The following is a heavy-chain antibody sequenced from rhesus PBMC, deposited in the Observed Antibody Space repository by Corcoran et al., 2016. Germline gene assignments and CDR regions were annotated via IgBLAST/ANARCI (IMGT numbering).Heavy chain of an antibody. J-gene: IGHJ4*01. V-gene: IGHV4-127*01. CDR3: ASEAADGFDY. CDR2: IGGSSGST. CDR1: GYSISSGYG. D-gene: IGHD6-19*01. Sequence: QVQLQESGPGLVKPSETLSLTCAVSGYSISSGYGWSWIRRPPGKGLEWIGYIGGSSGSTNYNPSLKSRVTISKDTSKNQFSLKLSSVTAADTAVYYCASEAADGFDYWGQGVLVTVSS.